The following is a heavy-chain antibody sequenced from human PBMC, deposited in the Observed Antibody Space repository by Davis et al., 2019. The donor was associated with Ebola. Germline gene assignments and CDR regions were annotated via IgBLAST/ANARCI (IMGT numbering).Heavy chain of an antibody. CDR3: ARRYGYLNGDAFDI. Sequence: SETLSLTCAVYGGSFSGYYWSWIRQPPGKGLEWIGEINHSGSTNYNPSLKSRVTISVDTSKNQFSLKLSSVTAADTAVYYCARRYGYLNGDAFDIWGQGTMVAVSS. CDR1: GGSFSGYY. D-gene: IGHD5-18*01. V-gene: IGHV4-34*01. J-gene: IGHJ3*02. CDR2: INHSGST.